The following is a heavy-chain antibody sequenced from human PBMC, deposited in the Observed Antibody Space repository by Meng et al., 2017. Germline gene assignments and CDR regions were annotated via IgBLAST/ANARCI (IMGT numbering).Heavy chain of an antibody. CDR3: ARDFRELRYCDWFNAFDI. D-gene: IGHD3-9*01. CDR2: ISSSCSTI. CDR1: GFTFSSYE. Sequence: GESLKISCAASGFTFSSYEMNWVRQAPGKGLEWVSYISSSCSTIYYADSVKGRFTISRDNAKNSLYLQMNSLRAEDTDVYYCARDFRELRYCDWFNAFDIWGQGTMVTVSS. V-gene: IGHV3-48*03. J-gene: IGHJ3*02.